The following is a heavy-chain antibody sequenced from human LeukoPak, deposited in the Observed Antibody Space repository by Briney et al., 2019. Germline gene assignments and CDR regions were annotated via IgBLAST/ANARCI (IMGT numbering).Heavy chain of an antibody. D-gene: IGHD3-22*01. J-gene: IGHJ3*02. CDR3: ARDPYYYDSSDYPDAFDI. Sequence: ASVNVSCKSSGYTFTDSYMHWVRQAPGQGLEWMGWINPNSGGTNYAQKFQGRVTMTRDTSISTAYMELSRLRSDDTAVYYCARDPYYYDSSDYPDAFDIWGQGTMVTVSS. V-gene: IGHV1-2*02. CDR1: GYTFTDSY. CDR2: INPNSGGT.